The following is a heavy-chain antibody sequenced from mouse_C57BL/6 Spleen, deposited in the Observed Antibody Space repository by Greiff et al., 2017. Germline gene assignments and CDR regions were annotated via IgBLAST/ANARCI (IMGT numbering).Heavy chain of an antibody. CDR3: ASPLYYGSSYGY. CDR1: GYSFTGYY. V-gene: IGHV1-42*01. D-gene: IGHD1-1*01. Sequence: EVQLQQSGPELVKPGASVKISCKASGYSFTGYYMNWVKQSPEKSLEWIGEINPSTGGTTYNQKFKAKATVTVDKSSSPAYMQLKSLTSEDSAVYYCASPLYYGSSYGYWGQGTTLTVSS. CDR2: INPSTGGT. J-gene: IGHJ2*01.